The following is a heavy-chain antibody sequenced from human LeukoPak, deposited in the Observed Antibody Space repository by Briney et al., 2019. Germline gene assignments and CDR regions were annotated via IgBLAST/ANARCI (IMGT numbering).Heavy chain of an antibody. D-gene: IGHD3-3*01. J-gene: IGHJ5*02. CDR1: GGSISSGDYY. CDR2: IYYSGST. CDR3: ARTIFGVVIKSWFDP. V-gene: IGHV4-30-4*08. Sequence: SQXLSLTCTVSGGSISSGDYYWSWIRQPPGKGLEWIGYIYYSGSTYYNPSLKSRFTISVDTSKNQFSLKLSSVTAADTAVYYCARTIFGVVIKSWFDPWGQGTLVTVSS.